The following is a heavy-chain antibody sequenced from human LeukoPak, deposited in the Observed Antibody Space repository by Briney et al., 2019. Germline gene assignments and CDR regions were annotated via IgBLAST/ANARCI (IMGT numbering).Heavy chain of an antibody. V-gene: IGHV1-3*01. CDR2: INASNGNT. J-gene: IGHJ4*02. D-gene: IGHD3-22*01. CDR1: GYTFTSYA. CDR3: ARSRDYYDSSGYYHDY. Sequence: GASVKVSCKASGYTFTSYAMHWVRQAPGQRLEWMGWINASNGNTKYSQKFQGRVTITRDTSASTAYMELSSLRSEDTAVYYCARSRDYYDSSGYYHDYWGQGTLVTVSS.